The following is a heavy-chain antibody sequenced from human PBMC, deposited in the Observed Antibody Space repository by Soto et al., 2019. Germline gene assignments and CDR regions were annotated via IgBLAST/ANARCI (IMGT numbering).Heavy chain of an antibody. V-gene: IGHV3-23*01. CDR1: GFTFGPYT. Sequence: EVQLSESGGGLVQPGGSLRLSCVGSGFTFGPYTMAWVRQAPGMGLECVSVITGNRGATYYSESVKGRFSISRDNSRNTLYLQMNDLRAGDTGVYYCAKTGPVTARTRFDYWGQGALVTVSS. J-gene: IGHJ4*02. CDR2: ITGNRGAT. D-gene: IGHD2-21*02. CDR3: AKTGPVTARTRFDY.